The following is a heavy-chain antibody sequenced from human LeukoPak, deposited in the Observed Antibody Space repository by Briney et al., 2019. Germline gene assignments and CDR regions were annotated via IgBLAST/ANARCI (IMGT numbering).Heavy chain of an antibody. D-gene: IGHD5-24*01. V-gene: IGHV3-30*02. CDR3: ARSTRARYFDL. Sequence: GGSLRLSCAASGFTFSIYGMHWVRQAPGKGLEWVAYIRYDGSEKYYAESLKGRFTISRDNSKNTRYLQMNSLRAEDTALYYCARSTRARYFDLWGRGTLVTVSS. CDR1: GFTFSIYG. J-gene: IGHJ2*01. CDR2: IRYDGSEK.